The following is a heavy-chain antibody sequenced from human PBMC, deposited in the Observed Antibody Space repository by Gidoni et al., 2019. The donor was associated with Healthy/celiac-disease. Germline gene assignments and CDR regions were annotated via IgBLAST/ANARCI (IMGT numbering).Heavy chain of an antibody. Sequence: EVQLVESGGGLVQPGGSLRLSCAASCFTFSSYWMSWVRQGPGKGLGWVANIKQERSEKYYVDSVKGRFTISRDNAKNSLYLQMNSLRAEDTAVYYCARDLYSSGWYGGFDYWGQGTLVTVSS. J-gene: IGHJ4*02. V-gene: IGHV3-7*01. CDR2: IKQERSEK. CDR3: ARDLYSSGWYGGFDY. CDR1: CFTFSSYW. D-gene: IGHD6-19*01.